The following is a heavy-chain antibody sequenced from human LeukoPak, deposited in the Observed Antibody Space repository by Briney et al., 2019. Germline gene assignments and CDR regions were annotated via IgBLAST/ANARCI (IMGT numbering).Heavy chain of an antibody. Sequence: GGSLRLSCAASGFTFSSYAMHWVRQAPGKGLEWVSVISYDGSINFYAASVKGRFTISRDNSKNTLYLQMNSLRAEDTALYFCARDRRYCGGGSCYFDYFFDYWGQGTLVTVSS. CDR3: ARDRRYCGGGSCYFDYFFDY. CDR2: ISYDGSIN. D-gene: IGHD2-15*01. J-gene: IGHJ4*02. V-gene: IGHV3-30-3*01. CDR1: GFTFSSYA.